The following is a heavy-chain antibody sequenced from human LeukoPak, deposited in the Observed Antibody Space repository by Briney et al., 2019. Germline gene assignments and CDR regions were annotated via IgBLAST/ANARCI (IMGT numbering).Heavy chain of an antibody. Sequence: SVKVSCKASGGSLSRYTVTWVRQAPGQGFEWMAGITPMSGTTNYAQKFQGRVTITTDESTSTAYMELSSLRSEDTAVYYCARDYYDSSGYYYYYYYMDVWGKGTTVTVSS. CDR2: ITPMSGTT. CDR3: ARDYYDSSGYYYYYYYMDV. D-gene: IGHD3-22*01. CDR1: GGSLSRYT. J-gene: IGHJ6*03. V-gene: IGHV1-69*05.